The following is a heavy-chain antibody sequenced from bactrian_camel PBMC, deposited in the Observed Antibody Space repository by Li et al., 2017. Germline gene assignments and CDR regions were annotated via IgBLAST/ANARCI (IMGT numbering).Heavy chain of an antibody. D-gene: IGHD6*01. CDR2: IDSNGVT. V-gene: IGHV3S6*01. J-gene: IGHJ4*01. CDR1: GYTSSSFC. Sequence: HVQLVESGGGSVQAGGSLRLSCSASGYTSSSFCMGWFRQAPGKEREGVAVIDSNGVTKYADSVKGRFTVSPDNAKITLYLQMNSLEPEDTAMYYCAAAWGYGTDCRDTKRVAYWGQGTQVTVS. CDR3: AAAWGYGTDCRDTKRVAY.